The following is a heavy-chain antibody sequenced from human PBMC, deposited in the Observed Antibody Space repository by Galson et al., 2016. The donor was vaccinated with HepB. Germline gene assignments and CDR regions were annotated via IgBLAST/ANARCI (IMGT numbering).Heavy chain of an antibody. V-gene: IGHV3-15*01. D-gene: IGHD1-1*01. J-gene: IGHJ6*02. CDR1: GLTFSNAW. CDR3: TTGTPGDV. CDR2: IRSKTEGGTT. Sequence: SLRLSCAASGLTFSNAWMSWVRQAPGKGLEWVGRIRSKTEGGTTEYAAPVKSRFTISRDDSRNTLYLQMNSLTTEDTAVYYCTTGTPGDVWGQGTTVTVSS.